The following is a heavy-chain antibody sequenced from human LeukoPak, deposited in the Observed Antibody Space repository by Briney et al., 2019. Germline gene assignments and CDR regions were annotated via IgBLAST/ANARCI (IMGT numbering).Heavy chain of an antibody. CDR3: AKDQSGDQH. V-gene: IGHV3-30*04. Sequence: GGSLRLSCAASGFTFSSYSMHWVRQAPGKGLEWVAVISYDGNNKYYADSVKGRFTISRDNSKNTLYLQMNSLRAEDTAVYYCAKDQSGDQHWGQGTLVTVSS. D-gene: IGHD3-3*01. J-gene: IGHJ1*01. CDR2: ISYDGNNK. CDR1: GFTFSSYS.